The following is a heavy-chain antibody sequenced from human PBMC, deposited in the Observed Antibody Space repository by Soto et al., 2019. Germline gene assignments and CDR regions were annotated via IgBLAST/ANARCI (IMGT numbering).Heavy chain of an antibody. CDR2: IYYSGST. CDR3: ASGPTAVTALRGRWFDC. D-gene: IGHD4-17*01. Sequence: ASETLSLTCTVSGGSISSSSYYWGWIRQPPGKGLEWIGSIYYSGSTYYNPSLKSRVTISVDTSKNQFTLNLSSVTAADTAVYYCASGPTAVTALRGRWFDCWGQGTQVTVSS. J-gene: IGHJ4*02. V-gene: IGHV4-39*01. CDR1: GGSISSSSYY.